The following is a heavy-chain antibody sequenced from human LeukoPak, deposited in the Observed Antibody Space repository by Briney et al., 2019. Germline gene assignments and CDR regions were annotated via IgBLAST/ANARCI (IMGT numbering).Heavy chain of an antibody. V-gene: IGHV3-23*01. J-gene: IGHJ3*02. CDR2: INGSGGST. Sequence: GGSLRLSCAASGFTFSSYAMSWVRQAPGKGLEWVSAINGSGGSTYYADSVKGRFTISRDNSKNTLYLQMTSLRAEDTAVYYCAKDRLSSRGAFDIWGQGTMVTVSS. CDR3: AKDRLSSRGAFDI. D-gene: IGHD6-13*01. CDR1: GFTFSSYA.